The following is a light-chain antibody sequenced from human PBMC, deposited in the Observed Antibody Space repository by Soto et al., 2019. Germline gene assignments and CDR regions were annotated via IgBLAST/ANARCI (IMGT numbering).Light chain of an antibody. CDR3: QQYYSFPLT. J-gene: IGKJ3*01. CDR2: SAS. V-gene: IGKV1-16*01. CDR1: QDISNY. Sequence: DIRMTQSPSSLSASVGDRVSITCRASQDISNYLAWFQQKPGKAPKSLIFSASVLQSAVPSRFIGRGSGTEYTLTISSLQPDDFGTYYCQQYYSFPLTCGPRTRVHMK.